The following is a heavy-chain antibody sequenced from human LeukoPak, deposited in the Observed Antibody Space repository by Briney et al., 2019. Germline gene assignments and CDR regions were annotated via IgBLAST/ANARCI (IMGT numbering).Heavy chain of an antibody. CDR1: GGTFKNNA. V-gene: IGHV1-69*05. CDR2: ITPLFGSE. Sequence: RASVKVSCKASGGTFKNNALNWVRQAPGQGLEWMGGITPLFGSEHYAQRFQGRATITTDESTSTAYMELSSLTSEDTAVYFCARGRLMVTGFDLWGQGTMVTVSS. CDR3: ARGRLMVTGFDL. D-gene: IGHD2-8*01. J-gene: IGHJ3*01.